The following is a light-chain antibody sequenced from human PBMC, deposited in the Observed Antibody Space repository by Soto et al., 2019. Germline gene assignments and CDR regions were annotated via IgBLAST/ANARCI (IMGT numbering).Light chain of an antibody. CDR1: QSVSNN. CDR2: GAS. V-gene: IGKV3D-15*01. CDR3: QQYNDWPLT. Sequence: ETELKKPRGALSLSPEERGTVCCRPSQSVSNNYLAWYQQKPGQAPRLLIYGASNRATGIPDRFSGSGSGTEFTLTIGSLQSEDFAVYYCQQYNDWPLTFGGGTKVDI. J-gene: IGKJ4*01.